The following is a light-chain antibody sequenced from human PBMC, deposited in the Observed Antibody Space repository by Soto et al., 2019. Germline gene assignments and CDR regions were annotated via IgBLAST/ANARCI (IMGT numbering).Light chain of an antibody. Sequence: EIVMTQCRATLSLXXAXXXXXXXGASQSVNSDLAWYQQKPGQAPRLLIYGASSRATGIPDRFSGSGSGTDFTLTISRLEPEDFAVYYCQQYGGSPITFGQGTRLEIK. CDR2: GAS. V-gene: IGKV3-20*01. J-gene: IGKJ5*01. CDR1: QSVNSD. CDR3: QQYGGSPIT.